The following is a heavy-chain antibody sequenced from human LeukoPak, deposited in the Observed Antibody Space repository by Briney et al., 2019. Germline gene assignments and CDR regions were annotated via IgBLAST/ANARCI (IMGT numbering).Heavy chain of an antibody. Sequence: SQTLSLTCTVSGGSISSGGYYWSWIRQHPGKGLEWIGYIYYSGSTYYNPSLKSRVTISVDTSKNQFSLKLSSVTAADTAVYYCARTRWLQLFPDYWGQGTLVTVSS. V-gene: IGHV4-31*03. J-gene: IGHJ4*02. CDR3: ARTRWLQLFPDY. CDR2: IYYSGST. CDR1: GGSISSGGYY. D-gene: IGHD5-24*01.